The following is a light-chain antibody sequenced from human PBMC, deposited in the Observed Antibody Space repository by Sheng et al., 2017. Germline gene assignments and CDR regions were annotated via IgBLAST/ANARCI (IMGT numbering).Light chain of an antibody. CDR1: QGIRND. Sequence: IQMTQSPSSLSASVGDRVTITCRASQGIRNDLGWYQQKPGKAPKLLIYAASSLQSGVPARFSGSGSGTDFTLTIISLQPEDFATYYCQQYSNFPPTFGGGTTVEIK. CDR3: QQYSNFPPT. CDR2: AAS. V-gene: IGKV1-6*01. J-gene: IGKJ4*01.